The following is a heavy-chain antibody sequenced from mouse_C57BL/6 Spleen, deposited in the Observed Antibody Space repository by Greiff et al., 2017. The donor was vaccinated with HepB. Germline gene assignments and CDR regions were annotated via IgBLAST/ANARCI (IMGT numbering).Heavy chain of an antibody. Sequence: VQLQQPGAELVKPGASVKLSCKASGYTFTSYWMHWVKQRPGRGLDWIGRIDPNSGGTKYNEKFKSKATLTVDKPSSTAYMQLSSLTSEDSAVYYCARENYDYEAYYWGQGTLVTVSA. J-gene: IGHJ3*01. CDR2: IDPNSGGT. CDR1: GYTFTSYW. CDR3: ARENYDYEAYY. D-gene: IGHD2-4*01. V-gene: IGHV1-72*01.